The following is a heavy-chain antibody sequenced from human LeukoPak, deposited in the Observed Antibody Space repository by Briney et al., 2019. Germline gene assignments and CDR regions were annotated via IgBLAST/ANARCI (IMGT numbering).Heavy chain of an antibody. J-gene: IGHJ5*02. CDR1: GGSISSSSYY. D-gene: IGHD2-2*01. Sequence: SETLSLTCTVSGGSISSSSYYWGWIRQPPGKGLEWIGSIYYSGSTYYNPSLKSRVTISVDTSKNQFSLKLSSVTAADTAVYYCAREDIVVVPAAKGNNWFDPWGQGTLVTVSS. CDR3: AREDIVVVPAAKGNNWFDP. V-gene: IGHV4-39*07. CDR2: IYYSGST.